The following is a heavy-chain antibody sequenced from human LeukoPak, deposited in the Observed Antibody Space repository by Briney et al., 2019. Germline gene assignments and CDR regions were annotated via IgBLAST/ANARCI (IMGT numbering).Heavy chain of an antibody. D-gene: IGHD2-2*01. CDR3: ARSRSYQLLTFDY. J-gene: IGHJ4*02. CDR2: IYYSGST. V-gene: IGHV4-59*01. CDR1: GGSISSYY. Sequence: SETLSLTCTVPGGSISSYYWSWIRQPPGKGLEWIGYIYYSGSTNYNPSLKSRVTISVDASKNQFSLKLTSVTAADTAVYYCARSRSYQLLTFDYWGQGALVTVSS.